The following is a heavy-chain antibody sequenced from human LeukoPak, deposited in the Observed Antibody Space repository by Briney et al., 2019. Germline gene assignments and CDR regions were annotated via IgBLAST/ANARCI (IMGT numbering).Heavy chain of an antibody. CDR3: ARDSEYCTGGTCRLDY. D-gene: IGHD2-15*01. CDR1: GFTFSSYW. J-gene: IGHJ4*02. CDR2: INDDGSST. V-gene: IGHV3-74*01. Sequence: GGSLRLSCAASGFTFSSYWMHWVRQAPGKGLVWVSRINDDGSSTSYAGSVKGRFTISRDNAKNTLYLQMSSLRAEDTAVYYCARDSEYCTGGTCRLDYWGQGTLVTVSS.